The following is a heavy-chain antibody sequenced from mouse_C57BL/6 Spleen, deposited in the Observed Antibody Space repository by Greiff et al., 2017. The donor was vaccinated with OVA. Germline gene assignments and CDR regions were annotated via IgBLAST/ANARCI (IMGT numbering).Heavy chain of an antibody. Sequence: QVHVKQPGAELVRPGSSVKLSCKASGYTFTSYWMDWVKQRPGQGLEWIGNIYPSDSETHYNQKFKDKATLTVDKSSSTAYMQLSSLTSEDSAVYYCARGGGLTTVVATDYFDYWGQGTTLTVSS. D-gene: IGHD1-1*01. CDR3: ARGGGLTTVVATDYFDY. V-gene: IGHV1-61*01. J-gene: IGHJ2*01. CDR1: GYTFTSYW. CDR2: IYPSDSET.